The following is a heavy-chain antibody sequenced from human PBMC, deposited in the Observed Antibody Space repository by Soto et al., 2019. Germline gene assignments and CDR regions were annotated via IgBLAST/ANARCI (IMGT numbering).Heavy chain of an antibody. V-gene: IGHV1-69*04. CDR1: GGTFSSYT. CDR3: AREGLVYCGRDFYFN. J-gene: IGHJ4*02. CDR2: IIPILGIA. D-gene: IGHD2-21*01. Sequence: GASVKVSCKASGGTFSSYTISWVRQAPGQGLEWMGRIIPILGIANYAQKFQGRVTITADKSTSTAYMELSSLRSEDTAVYYCAREGLVYCGRDFYFNWGQGTLVIVSS.